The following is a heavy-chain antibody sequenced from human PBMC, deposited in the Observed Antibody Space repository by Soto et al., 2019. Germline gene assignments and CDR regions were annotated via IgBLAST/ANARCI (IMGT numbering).Heavy chain of an antibody. V-gene: IGHV1-18*01. D-gene: IGHD4-4*01. Sequence: ASVKVSCKASGYTFTSYGISWVRQAPGQGLEWMGWISAYNGNTNYAQKFQGRVTMTEDTSTDTAYMELSSLRSEDTAVYYCATVSLADYRANWFDPWGQGTLVTVSS. CDR3: ATVSLADYRANWFDP. CDR2: ISAYNGNT. CDR1: GYTFTSYG. J-gene: IGHJ5*02.